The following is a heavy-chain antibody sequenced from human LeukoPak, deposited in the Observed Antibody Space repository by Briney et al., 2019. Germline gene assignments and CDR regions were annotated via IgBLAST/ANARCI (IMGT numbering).Heavy chain of an antibody. V-gene: IGHV4-39*07. Sequence: SETLSLTCTVSGGSLSSNSDYWGWVRQPPGRGVEWVWSIYYSGSTSYSPSLKSQVTISVDTSKNQFSLKLSSVTAADTAVYYCARESMITFGGVIPPFDYWGQGTLVIVSS. D-gene: IGHD3-16*02. CDR1: GGSLSSNSDY. CDR3: ARESMITFGGVIPPFDY. J-gene: IGHJ4*02. CDR2: IYYSGST.